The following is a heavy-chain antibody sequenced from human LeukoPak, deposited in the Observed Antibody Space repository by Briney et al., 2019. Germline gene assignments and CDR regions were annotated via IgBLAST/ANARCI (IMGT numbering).Heavy chain of an antibody. V-gene: IGHV4-34*01. D-gene: IGHD3-10*01. CDR3: ARRRWGYGSGSYDY. CDR2: INHSRST. CDR1: GGSFSGYY. Sequence: PSETLSLTCAVYGGSFSGYYWSWIRQPPGKGLEWIGEINHSRSTNYNPSLKSRVTISVDTSKNQFSLKLSSVTAADTAVYYCARRRWGYGSGSYDYWGQGTLVTVSS. J-gene: IGHJ4*02.